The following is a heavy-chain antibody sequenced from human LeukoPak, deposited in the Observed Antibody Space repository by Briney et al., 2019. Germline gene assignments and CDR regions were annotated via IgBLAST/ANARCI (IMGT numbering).Heavy chain of an antibody. CDR3: ARMRGGDPQYYYDSSGYGP. V-gene: IGHV1-2*06. CDR1: GYTFTGYY. Sequence: ASVKVSCKACGYTFTGYYMHWVRQAPGQGLEWMGRINPNSGGTNYAQKFQGRVTMTRDTSISTAYMELSRLRSDDTAVYYCARMRGGDPQYYYDSSGYGPWGQGTLVTVSS. J-gene: IGHJ5*02. CDR2: INPNSGGT. D-gene: IGHD3-22*01.